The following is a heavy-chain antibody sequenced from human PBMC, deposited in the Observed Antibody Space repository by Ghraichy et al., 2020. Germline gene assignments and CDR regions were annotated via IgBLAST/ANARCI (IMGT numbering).Heavy chain of an antibody. CDR1: GYTFTSYG. Sequence: ASLKVSCKASGYTFTSYGISWVRQAPGQGLEWMGWISAYNGNTNYAQKLQGRVTMTTDTSTSTAYMELRSLRSDDTAVYYCARALTGIAARRAWFDPWGQGTLVTVSS. CDR2: ISAYNGNT. V-gene: IGHV1-18*01. CDR3: ARALTGIAARRAWFDP. D-gene: IGHD6-6*01. J-gene: IGHJ5*02.